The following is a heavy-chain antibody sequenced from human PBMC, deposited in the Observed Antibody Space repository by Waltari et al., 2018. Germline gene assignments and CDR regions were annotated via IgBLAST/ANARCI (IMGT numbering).Heavy chain of an antibody. V-gene: IGHV4-38-2*01. CDR1: GYSISSGYY. Sequence: QVQLQESGPGLVKPSETLSLTCAVSGYSISSGYYWGWIRQPPGKGLEWIGSIYHSGSTYYNPSLKSRVTISVDTSKNQFSLKLSSVTAADTAVYYCARVPHYDSSGYPLVWGQGTLVTVSS. CDR3: ARVPHYDSSGYPLV. D-gene: IGHD3-22*01. CDR2: IYHSGST. J-gene: IGHJ4*02.